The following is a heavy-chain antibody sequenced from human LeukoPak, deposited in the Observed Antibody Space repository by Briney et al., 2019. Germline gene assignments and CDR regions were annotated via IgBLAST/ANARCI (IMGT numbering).Heavy chain of an antibody. CDR3: ADLGSRD. CDR2: IKDDGSDK. V-gene: IGHV3-7*01. Sequence: EGSLRLSRAASGFTFSSAWMTWVRQAPGKGLEWVATIKDDGSDKYYVDSVKGRFTISRDNAKKSLWLQMNSLRVEDTAMYYCADLGSRDWGQGTLVTVSS. D-gene: IGHD3-16*01. J-gene: IGHJ4*02. CDR1: GFTFSSAW.